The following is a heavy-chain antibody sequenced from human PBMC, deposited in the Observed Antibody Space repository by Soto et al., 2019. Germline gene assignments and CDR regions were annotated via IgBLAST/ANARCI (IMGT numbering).Heavy chain of an antibody. CDR1: GGTFSSYT. CDR3: AGGDWSASGSDYSKRGYYYYMVV. Sequence: SVKVSCKASGGTFSSYTNSWVRQAPGQGREWMGRIIPILGIANYAQKFKGRVTITADKSTSTAYMELSSLRSEDSAVYYGAGGDWSASGSDYSKRGYYYYMVVWGKGTTVTVSS. J-gene: IGHJ6*03. V-gene: IGHV1-69*02. D-gene: IGHD4-4*01. CDR2: IIPILGIA.